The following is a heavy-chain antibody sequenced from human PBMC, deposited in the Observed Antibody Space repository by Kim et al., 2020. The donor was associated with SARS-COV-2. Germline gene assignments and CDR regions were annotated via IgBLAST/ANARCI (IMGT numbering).Heavy chain of an antibody. CDR2: IYHSGST. CDR3: ATRVRGYYYGMDV. Sequence: SETLSLTCAVSGGSISSSNWWSWVRQPPGKGLEWIGEIYHSGSTNYNPSLKSRVTISVDKSKNQFSLKLSSVTAADTAVYYCATRVRGYYYGMDVWGQGTTVTVSS. D-gene: IGHD3-10*01. V-gene: IGHV4-4*02. J-gene: IGHJ6*02. CDR1: GGSISSSNW.